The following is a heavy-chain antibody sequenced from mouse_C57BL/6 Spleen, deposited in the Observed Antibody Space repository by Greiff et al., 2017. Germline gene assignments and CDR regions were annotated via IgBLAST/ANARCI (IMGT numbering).Heavy chain of an antibody. D-gene: IGHD1-1*01. CDR3: TRDRAITTVVEYFDV. CDR1: GFTFSSYA. Sequence: EVKLVESGEGLVKPGGSLKLSYAASGFTFSSYAMSWVRQTPEKRLEWVADISSGGDYIYYADTVKGRFTISRDNARNTLYLQMSSLKSEDTAMYYCTRDRAITTVVEYFDVWGTGTTVTVSS. J-gene: IGHJ1*03. CDR2: ISSGGDYI. V-gene: IGHV5-9-1*02.